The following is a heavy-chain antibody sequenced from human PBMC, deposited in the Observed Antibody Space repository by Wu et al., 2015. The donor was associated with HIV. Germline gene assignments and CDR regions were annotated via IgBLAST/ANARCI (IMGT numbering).Heavy chain of an antibody. Sequence: QVQLVQSGAEVKKPGASVKVSCKASGYTFTSYGISWVRQAPGQGLEWMGWISAYNGNTNYAQKLQGRVTMTTDTSTSTAHMELRSLRSDDTAVYYCARDLDSSSWYGDWFDPWGQGTLVTVSS. J-gene: IGHJ5*02. CDR3: ARDLDSSSWYGDWFDP. CDR2: ISAYNGNT. CDR1: GYTFTSYG. D-gene: IGHD6-13*01. V-gene: IGHV1-18*01.